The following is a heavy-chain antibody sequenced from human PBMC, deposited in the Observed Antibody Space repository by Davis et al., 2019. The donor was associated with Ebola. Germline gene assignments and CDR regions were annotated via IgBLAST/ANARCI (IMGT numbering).Heavy chain of an antibody. V-gene: IGHV3-30*18. Sequence: GESLKISCAASGFTFSSYGMHWVRQAPGKGLEWVAVISYDGSNKYYADSVKGRFTISRDNSKNTLYLQMNSLRAEDTAVYYCAKGLSASFDYWGQGTLVTVSS. CDR1: GFTFSSYG. CDR3: AKGLSASFDY. J-gene: IGHJ4*02. CDR2: ISYDGSNK.